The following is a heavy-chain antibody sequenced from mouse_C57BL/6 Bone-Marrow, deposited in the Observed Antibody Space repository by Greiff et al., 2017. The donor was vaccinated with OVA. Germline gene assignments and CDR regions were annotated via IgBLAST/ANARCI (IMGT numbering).Heavy chain of an antibody. J-gene: IGHJ3*01. Sequence: QVQLKQSGAELVKPGASVKISCKASGYAFSSYWMNWVKQRPGKGLEWIGQIYPGDGDTNYNGKFKGKATLTADKSSSTAYMQLSSLTSEDSAVYFCARHGSSYRWFAYWGQGTLVTVSA. CDR1: GYAFSSYW. D-gene: IGHD1-1*01. CDR2: IYPGDGDT. V-gene: IGHV1-80*01. CDR3: ARHGSSYRWFAY.